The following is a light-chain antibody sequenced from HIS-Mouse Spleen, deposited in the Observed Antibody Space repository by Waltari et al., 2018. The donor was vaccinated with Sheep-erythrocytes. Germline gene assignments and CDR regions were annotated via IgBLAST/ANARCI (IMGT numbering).Light chain of an antibody. Sequence: QSALTQPRSVSGSPGRSVTLSCTGTSSDVGGYNYVPWYQHNPGKAPKRMIYDVSKRPSGVPDRFSGSKSGNTASLTISGLQAEDEADYYCCSYAGSYNHVFATGTKVTVL. V-gene: IGLV2-11*01. CDR1: SSDVGGYNY. CDR2: DVS. J-gene: IGLJ1*01. CDR3: CSYAGSYNHV.